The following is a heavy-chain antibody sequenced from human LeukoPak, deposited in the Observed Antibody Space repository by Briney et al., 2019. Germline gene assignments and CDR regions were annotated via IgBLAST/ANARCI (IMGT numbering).Heavy chain of an antibody. V-gene: IGHV1-2*02. Sequence: ASVKVSCKASGYTFTGYYMHWVRQAPGQGLEWMGWINPNSGGTNYAQKFQGRVTMTRDTSISTAYMELSRLRSDDTAVYYCARDGIAVAGTAWFDPWGQGTLVTVSS. CDR1: GYTFTGYY. CDR3: ARDGIAVAGTAWFDP. D-gene: IGHD6-19*01. CDR2: INPNSGGT. J-gene: IGHJ5*02.